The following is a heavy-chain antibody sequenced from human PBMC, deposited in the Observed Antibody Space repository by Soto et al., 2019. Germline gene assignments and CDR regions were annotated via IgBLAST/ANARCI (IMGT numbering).Heavy chain of an antibody. CDR3: ATGNDFCKCMDV. V-gene: IGHV1-24*01. J-gene: IGHJ6*02. CDR2: FDPEDGET. CDR1: GYTLTELS. Sequence: ASVKVSCKVSGYTLTELSMHWVRQAPGKGLEWMGGFDPEDGETIYAQKFQGRVTMTEDTSTDTAYMELSSLRSEDTAVYYCATGNDFCKCMDVWGQGTTVTVSS. D-gene: IGHD3-3*01.